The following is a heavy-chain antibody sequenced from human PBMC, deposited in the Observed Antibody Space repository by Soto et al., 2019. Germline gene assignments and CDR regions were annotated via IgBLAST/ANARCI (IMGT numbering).Heavy chain of an antibody. CDR2: INPNSGGT. D-gene: IGHD4-17*01. V-gene: IGHV1-2*04. CDR1: GYTFTSYG. Sequence: ASVKVSCKASGYTFTSYGISWVRQAPGQGLEWMGWINPNSGGTNYAQKFQGWVTMTRDTSISTAYMELSRLRSDDTAVYYCARARTTDLFDYWGQGTLVTVSS. CDR3: ARARTTDLFDY. J-gene: IGHJ4*02.